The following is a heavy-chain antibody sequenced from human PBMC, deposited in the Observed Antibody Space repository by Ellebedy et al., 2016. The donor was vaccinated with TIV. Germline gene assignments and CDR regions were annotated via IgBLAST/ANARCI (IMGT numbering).Heavy chain of an antibody. CDR2: IKSKTDGVTT. CDR1: DITFSKAW. J-gene: IGHJ6*02. CDR3: TTDPFAGMDV. V-gene: IGHV3-15*07. Sequence: GESLKISCAASDITFSKAWMNWVRKAPGKGLEWVGRIKSKTDGVTTHYAAPVQGRFTISRDDSKNTLYPKMNSLKTEDTAVYYCTTDPFAGMDVWGQGTTVTVSS.